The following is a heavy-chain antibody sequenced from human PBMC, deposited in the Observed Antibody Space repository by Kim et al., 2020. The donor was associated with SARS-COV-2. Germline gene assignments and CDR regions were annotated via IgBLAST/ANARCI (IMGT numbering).Heavy chain of an antibody. J-gene: IGHJ4*02. CDR1: GFTFSSYA. CDR3: ARDRVIAARLVPEYYFDY. V-gene: IGHV3-30-3*01. CDR2: ISYDGSNK. Sequence: GGSLRLSCAASGFTFSSYAMHWVRQAPGKGLEWVAVISYDGSNKYYADSVKGRFTISRDNSKNTLYLQMNSLRAEDTAVYYCARDRVIAARLVPEYYFDYWGQGTLVTVSS. D-gene: IGHD6-6*01.